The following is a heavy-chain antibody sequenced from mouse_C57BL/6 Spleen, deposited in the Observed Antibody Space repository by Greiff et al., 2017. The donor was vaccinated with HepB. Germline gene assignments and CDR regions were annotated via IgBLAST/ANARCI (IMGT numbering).Heavy chain of an antibody. Sequence: QVQLKQPGTELVKPGASVKLSCKASGYTFTSYWMHWVKQRPGQGLEWIGNINPSNGGTNYNEKFKSKATLTVDKSSSTAYMQLSSLTSEDSAVYYCARQLLRSEYYFDYWGQGTTLTVSS. J-gene: IGHJ2*01. CDR3: ARQLLRSEYYFDY. CDR1: GYTFTSYW. CDR2: INPSNGGT. D-gene: IGHD1-1*01. V-gene: IGHV1-53*01.